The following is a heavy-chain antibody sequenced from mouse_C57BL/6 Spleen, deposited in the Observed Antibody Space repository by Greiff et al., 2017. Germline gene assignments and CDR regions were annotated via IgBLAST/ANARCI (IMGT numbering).Heavy chain of an antibody. J-gene: IGHJ1*03. D-gene: IGHD1-3*01. CDR2: IGPNSGGT. CDR3: ARAEAVVASDD. V-gene: IGHV1-72*01. Sequence: VQLQQPGAELVKPGASVTLSCNASGYTFTSYWMHWVKQRPGRGLEWLGRIGPNSGGTKYNEKFKSKATQTVDKPSSTAYMQLSSLTSEDSAVYYCARAEAVVASDDWGTGTTVTVSS. CDR1: GYTFTSYW.